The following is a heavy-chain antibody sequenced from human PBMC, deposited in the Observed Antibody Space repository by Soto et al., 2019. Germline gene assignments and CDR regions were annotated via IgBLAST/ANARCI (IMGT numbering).Heavy chain of an antibody. CDR2: IYPGDSDT. CDR3: ARQADDYGDYDAFDI. CDR1: GYSCTSYW. Sequence: PGESLKISWKGSGYSCTSYWIGWVRQMPGKGLEWMGIIYPGDSDTRYSPSFQGQVTISADKSISTAYLQWSSLKASDTAMYYCARQADDYGDYDAFDIWGQGTMVTVSS. V-gene: IGHV5-51*01. J-gene: IGHJ3*02. D-gene: IGHD4-17*01.